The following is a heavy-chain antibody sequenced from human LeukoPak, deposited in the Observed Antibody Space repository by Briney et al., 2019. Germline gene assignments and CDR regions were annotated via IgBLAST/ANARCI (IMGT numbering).Heavy chain of an antibody. J-gene: IGHJ6*03. CDR2: IYTSGST. Sequence: PSETLSLTCTVSGGSISSGSYYWSWIRQPAGKGLEWIGRIYTSGSTNYNPSLESRVTMSVDTSKNQFSLKLSSVTAADTAVYYCARDTPIVVVPAAPPHYYMDVWGKGTTVTVSS. V-gene: IGHV4-61*02. CDR1: GGSISSGSYY. CDR3: ARDTPIVVVPAAPPHYYMDV. D-gene: IGHD2-2*01.